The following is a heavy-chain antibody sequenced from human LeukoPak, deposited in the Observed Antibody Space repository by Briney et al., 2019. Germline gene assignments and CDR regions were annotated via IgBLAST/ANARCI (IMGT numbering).Heavy chain of an antibody. V-gene: IGHV3-49*04. CDR2: IRTGGTT. Sequence: GGSLRLSCTTSGFTFSDYVLTWVRQAPGKGLEWVSFIRTGGTTEYAASVKGRFTISRDDSKSIAYLQMNSLETEDTAVYYCTRWVVNSNLDYWGQGTLVTVSS. D-gene: IGHD5-18*01. CDR1: GFTFSDYV. J-gene: IGHJ4*02. CDR3: TRWVVNSNLDY.